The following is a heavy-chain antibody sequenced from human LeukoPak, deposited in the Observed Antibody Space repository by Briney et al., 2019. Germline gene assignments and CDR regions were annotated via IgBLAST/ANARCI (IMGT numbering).Heavy chain of an antibody. CDR3: ARGYSSYYPDAVDI. D-gene: IGHD5-12*01. J-gene: IGHJ3*02. CDR2: MSFSGSTI. Sequence: PGGSRSLSCVASGFTFSSYEMNWVRQAPGRGLEWISYMSFSGSTIYYADSVKGRFTISRDNAKNSLYLQMNSLRAEDTAVYYCARGYSSYYPDAVDISGPGKMVTVSS. CDR1: GFTFSSYE. V-gene: IGHV3-48*03.